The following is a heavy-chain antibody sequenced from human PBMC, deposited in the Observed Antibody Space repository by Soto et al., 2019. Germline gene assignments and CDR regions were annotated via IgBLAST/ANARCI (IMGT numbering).Heavy chain of an antibody. J-gene: IGHJ4*02. Sequence: QVQLVQSGAEVKKPGASVKVSCKAAGYTFTDYDINWVRQATGQGLEWMGWMNPNTGNTRYAEQFQGRLTMTRDTSITTAFMELSRLRSEDTALYYCTRFRLATLTDFWGQGTLVTVSS. CDR2: MNPNTGNT. CDR3: TRFRLATLTDF. CDR1: GYTFTDYD. D-gene: IGHD5-12*01. V-gene: IGHV1-8*01.